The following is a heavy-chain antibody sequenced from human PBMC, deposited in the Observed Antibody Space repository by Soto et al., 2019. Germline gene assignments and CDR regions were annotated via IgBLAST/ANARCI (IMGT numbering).Heavy chain of an antibody. CDR2: ISGSGGST. J-gene: IGHJ5*02. Sequence: GGSLILSCAASGVTFSSYAMSWVRPAPGKGLEWVSAISGSGGSTYYADAVKGRFXXSRXXSKNTLYLQMNSLRAEDTAVYYCAKAEYDFWSGYPTSKLNWFDPWGQGTLVTVSS. V-gene: IGHV3-23*01. CDR1: GVTFSSYA. D-gene: IGHD3-3*01. CDR3: AKAEYDFWSGYPTSKLNWFDP.